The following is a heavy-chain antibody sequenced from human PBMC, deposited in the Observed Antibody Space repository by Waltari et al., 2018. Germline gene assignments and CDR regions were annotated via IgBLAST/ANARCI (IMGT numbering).Heavy chain of an antibody. CDR1: GGSISSTTYY. J-gene: IGHJ4*02. CDR2: ICDSGNT. V-gene: IGHV4-39*07. D-gene: IGHD2-21*02. CDR3: AKRVVTTGGVDY. Sequence: QLQLQESGPRLVRPSETLSLTCTVSGGSISSTTYYWAWIRQTPGKGLGWIGYICDSGNTYYNPPLKSRVTISVETSKNQFSLNLRSVTAADTAVYYCAKRVVTTGGVDYWGQGTLVTVSS.